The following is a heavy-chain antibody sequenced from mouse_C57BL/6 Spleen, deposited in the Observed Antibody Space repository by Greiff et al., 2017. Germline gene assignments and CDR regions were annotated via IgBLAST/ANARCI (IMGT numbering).Heavy chain of an antibody. J-gene: IGHJ3*01. V-gene: IGHV1-26*01. CDR3: ARADGSSSWFAY. CDR2: INPNNGGT. Sequence: VQLQQSGPELVKPGASVKISCKASGYTFTDYYMNWVKQSHGKSLEWIGDINPNNGGTSYNQKFKGKATLTVDKSSSTAYMELRSLTSEDSAVYYCARADGSSSWFAYWGQGTLVTVSA. CDR1: GYTFTDYY. D-gene: IGHD1-1*01.